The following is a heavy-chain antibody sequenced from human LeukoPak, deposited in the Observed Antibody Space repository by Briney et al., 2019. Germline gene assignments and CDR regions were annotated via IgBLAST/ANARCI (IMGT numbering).Heavy chain of an antibody. CDR3: ARDRDHDVLIGHPDY. Sequence: GGSLRLSSAASGFHFRNHAMHWVRQAPGKGLEWVAVISYDGSNKYHADSVKGRFTISRDNSKNTLFLQMNSLRAEDTAVYYCARDRDHDVLIGHPDYWGQGTLVTVSS. D-gene: IGHD3-9*01. CDR2: ISYDGSNK. V-gene: IGHV3-30*04. J-gene: IGHJ4*02. CDR1: GFHFRNHA.